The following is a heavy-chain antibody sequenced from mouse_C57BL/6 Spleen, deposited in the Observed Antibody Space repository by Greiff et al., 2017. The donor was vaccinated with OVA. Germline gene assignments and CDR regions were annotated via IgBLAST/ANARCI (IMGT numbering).Heavy chain of an antibody. CDR2: IYPSDSET. CDR3: ARHYYGSPFDY. CDR1: GYTFTSYW. V-gene: IGHV1-61*01. Sequence: VQLQQPGAELVRPGSSVKLSCKASGYTFTSYWMDWVKQRPGQGLEWIGNIYPSDSETHYNQKFKDKATLTVDKSSSTAYMQLSSLTSEDSAVYYCARHYYGSPFDYWGQGTTLTVSS. J-gene: IGHJ2*01. D-gene: IGHD1-2*01.